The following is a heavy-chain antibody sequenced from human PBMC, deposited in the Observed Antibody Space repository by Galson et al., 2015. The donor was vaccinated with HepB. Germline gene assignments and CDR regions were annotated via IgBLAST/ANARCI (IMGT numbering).Heavy chain of an antibody. D-gene: IGHD2-15*01. Sequence: SETLSLTCTVSGGSIGSYYWSWIRQPPGKGLEWIGYIHYSGSTNYNPSLKSRVTISLDTSKNQFSLKVTSVTAADTAMYYCARTVVAASPFGYWGQGTLVTVSS. CDR1: GGSIGSYY. V-gene: IGHV4-59*01. J-gene: IGHJ4*02. CDR3: ARTVVAASPFGY. CDR2: IHYSGST.